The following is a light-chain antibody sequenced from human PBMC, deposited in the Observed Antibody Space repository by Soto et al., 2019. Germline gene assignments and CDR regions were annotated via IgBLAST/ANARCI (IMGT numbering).Light chain of an antibody. Sequence: EIVFTQSPCTLSLSPGERATLSCRASQSVSSSYLAWYQQKPGQAPGLLIYGASSRATGIPDRFSGSESGTDFTLTISRLEPEDFAVYYCQQYGSSPFTFGPGTKVDIK. CDR2: GAS. V-gene: IGKV3-20*01. J-gene: IGKJ3*01. CDR3: QQYGSSPFT. CDR1: QSVSSSY.